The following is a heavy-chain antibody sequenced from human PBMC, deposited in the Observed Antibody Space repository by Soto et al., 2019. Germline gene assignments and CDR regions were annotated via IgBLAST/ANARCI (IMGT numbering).Heavy chain of an antibody. CDR3: ARGGISHWAYFYYMDV. D-gene: IGHD2-21*01. CDR2: INHLGSI. V-gene: IGHV4-34*01. J-gene: IGHJ6*03. CDR1: GGSLSDYF. Sequence: QVQLQQWGAGLLKPSETLSLTCVVSGGSLSDYFWSWIRQPPGMALEWIGEINHLGSINYNPSLKSRVTTSVDTSKNQFSLTLKSVTAADTATYYCARGGISHWAYFYYMDVWDRGTTVTVSS.